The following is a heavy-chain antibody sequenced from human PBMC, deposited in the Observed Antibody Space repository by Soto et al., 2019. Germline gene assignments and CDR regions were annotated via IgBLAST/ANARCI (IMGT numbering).Heavy chain of an antibody. D-gene: IGHD1-26*01. Sequence: GGSLRLSCAASGFTFSSYWMHWVRQAPGKGLVWVSRINSDGSSTSYADSVKGRFTISRDNAKNTLYLQMNSLRAEDTAVYYCARDGVVGANYYYGMDVWGQGTTVTVSS. CDR2: INSDGSST. J-gene: IGHJ6*02. V-gene: IGHV3-74*01. CDR3: ARDGVVGANYYYGMDV. CDR1: GFTFSSYW.